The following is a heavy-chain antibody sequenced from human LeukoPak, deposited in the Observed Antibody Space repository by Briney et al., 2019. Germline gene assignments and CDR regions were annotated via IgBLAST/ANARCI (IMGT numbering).Heavy chain of an antibody. V-gene: IGHV4-39*02. Sequence: SETLSLTCTVSGGSISSSSYYWGWMGQPPGKGLEWIVSSDYSGSTYYNPSLKRRVTISVDTSKNQFSLKLSSVTAADTAVYYCARDGPHHHPGIAAAGVWGQGTMVTVSS. CDR2: SDYSGST. CDR1: GGSISSSSYY. CDR3: ARDGPHHHPGIAAAGV. D-gene: IGHD6-13*01. J-gene: IGHJ3*01.